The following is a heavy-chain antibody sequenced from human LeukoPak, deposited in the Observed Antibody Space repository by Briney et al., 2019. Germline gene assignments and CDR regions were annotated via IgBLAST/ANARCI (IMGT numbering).Heavy chain of an antibody. D-gene: IGHD4-23*01. J-gene: IGHJ4*02. Sequence: GESLKISCKGSGYSFTTYWIGWVRQMPGKGLEWMGIIYPGDSDTSYSPSFQGQVTFSADKSTSTAYLQWSSLKASDTAIYFCARRELTPRRYFDYWGQGTLVTVSS. V-gene: IGHV5-51*01. CDR2: IYPGDSDT. CDR3: ARRELTPRRYFDY. CDR1: GYSFTTYW.